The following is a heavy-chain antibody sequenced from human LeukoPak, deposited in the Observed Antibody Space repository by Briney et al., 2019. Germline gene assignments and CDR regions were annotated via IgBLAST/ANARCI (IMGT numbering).Heavy chain of an antibody. Sequence: GGSLRLSCAASGFTFSSYAMSWVRQAPGKGLVWVSRINSDGSSTSYADSVKGRFTISRDNAKNTLYLQMNSLRAEDTAVYYCALDTSMVSDWGLVGMDVWGQGTTVTVSS. CDR1: GFTFSSYA. D-gene: IGHD5-18*01. J-gene: IGHJ6*02. CDR2: INSDGSST. V-gene: IGHV3-74*01. CDR3: ALDTSMVSDWGLVGMDV.